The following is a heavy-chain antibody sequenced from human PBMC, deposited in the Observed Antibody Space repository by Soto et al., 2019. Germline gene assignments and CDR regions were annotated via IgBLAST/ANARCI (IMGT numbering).Heavy chain of an antibody. CDR3: AKGEWNNPFDY. J-gene: IGHJ4*02. D-gene: IGHD3-3*01. V-gene: IGHV3-30*18. CDR1: GFTFSSYG. Sequence: QVQLVESGGGVVQPGRSLRLSCAASGFTFSSYGMHWVRQAPGKGLEWVAVMSYDGSNKYYADSVKGRFTISRDNSKNTLYLQMNSLRAEDTAVYYCAKGEWNNPFDYWGQGTLVTVSS. CDR2: MSYDGSNK.